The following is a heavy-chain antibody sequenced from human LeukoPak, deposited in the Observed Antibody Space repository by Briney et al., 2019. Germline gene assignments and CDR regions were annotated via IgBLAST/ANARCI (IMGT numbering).Heavy chain of an antibody. CDR1: GYTFTAYY. V-gene: IGHV1-2*02. Sequence: GASVKVSCKASGYTFTAYYMHWVRQASGQGLEWMGWINPNSGGTDYAQKFQGRVTMTRDTSISTAYMEMSGLRSDDTAVYYCTRVKVAGGSEGFGPWGQGTLLTVSS. J-gene: IGHJ5*02. CDR2: INPNSGGT. CDR3: TRVKVAGGSEGFGP. D-gene: IGHD3-10*01.